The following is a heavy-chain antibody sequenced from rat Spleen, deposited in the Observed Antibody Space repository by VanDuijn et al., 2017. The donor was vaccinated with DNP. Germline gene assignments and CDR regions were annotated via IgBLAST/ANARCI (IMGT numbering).Heavy chain of an antibody. CDR1: GFNFNDYW. V-gene: IGHV5-25*01. Sequence: EVKLVESGGGLVQPGSSLKLSCAASGFNFNDYWMGWVRQVPTKGLEWVALISPNSDNTYYRDSVKGRVTVSRDNAKSTLYLQLDGPRSEDTATYYCARTTATVVTLFDYWGQGVMVTVSS. CDR3: ARTTATVVTLFDY. D-gene: IGHD1-1*01. J-gene: IGHJ2*01. CDR2: ISPNSDNT.